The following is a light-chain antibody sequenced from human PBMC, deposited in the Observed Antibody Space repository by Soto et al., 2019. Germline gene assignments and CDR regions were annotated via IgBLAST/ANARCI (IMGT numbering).Light chain of an antibody. CDR3: MQALLTPST. CDR2: LGS. V-gene: IGKV2-28*01. Sequence: DIVMTQSPLSLPVTPGEPASISCRSSQSLLHSNGYNYLDWYLQKPGQSPQLLIYLGSNRASGVPDRLSGSGSGPDFTLKISRVEAEDVGVYYCMQALLTPSTFGQGTRLEIK. CDR1: QSLLHSNGYNY. J-gene: IGKJ5*01.